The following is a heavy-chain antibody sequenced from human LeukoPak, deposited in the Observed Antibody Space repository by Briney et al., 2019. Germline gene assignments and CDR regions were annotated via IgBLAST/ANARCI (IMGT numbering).Heavy chain of an antibody. J-gene: IGHJ4*02. D-gene: IGHD7-27*01. CDR2: IIPIFGTA. Sequence: GASVTVSCKASGGTFISYAISWVRQAPGQGLEWMGGIIPIFGTANYAQKFQGRVTITTDESTSTAYMELSSLRSEDTAVYYCARAPTGYYFDYWGQGTLVTVSS. CDR3: ARAPTGYYFDY. CDR1: GGTFISYA. V-gene: IGHV1-69*05.